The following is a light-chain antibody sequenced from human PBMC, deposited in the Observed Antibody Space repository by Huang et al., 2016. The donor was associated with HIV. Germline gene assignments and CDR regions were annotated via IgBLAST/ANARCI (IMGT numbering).Light chain of an antibody. CDR3: QHYDNLPLP. Sequence: DIQMTQSPSSLSASVGDRVTFTCQASQDISNYLNWYQQKPGTAPQGLIYDATNLETGVPSRFSGGGSGADFTFTIISLQPEDIATYYCQHYDNLPLPFGGGTKVEIK. CDR2: DAT. V-gene: IGKV1-33*01. J-gene: IGKJ4*01. CDR1: QDISNY.